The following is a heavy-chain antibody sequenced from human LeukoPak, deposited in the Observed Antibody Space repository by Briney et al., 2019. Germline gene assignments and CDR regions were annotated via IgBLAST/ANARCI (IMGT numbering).Heavy chain of an antibody. CDR2: IYYSGST. D-gene: IGHD1-7*01. CDR3: ASFTITGTRMDY. Sequence: SETLSLTCTVSGGSISSGDYYWSWIRQPPGKGLEWIGYIYYSGSTYYNPSLKSRVTISVDRSKNQFSLKLSSVTAADTAVYYCASFTITGTRMDYWGQGTLVTVSS. J-gene: IGHJ4*02. CDR1: GGSISSGDYY. V-gene: IGHV4-30-4*01.